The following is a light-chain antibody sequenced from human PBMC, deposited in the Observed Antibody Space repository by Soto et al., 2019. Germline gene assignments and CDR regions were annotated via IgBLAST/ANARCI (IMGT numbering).Light chain of an antibody. CDR1: QSIGY. Sequence: IEMTQYPSSLSASVGDRVTIICRASQSIGYLNWYQQKPGKAPKLMIYAASTLQSGVPSRFSGSGSGTDFTLTISCLQSEDFATYYCQQSYSTPLFGQGTRLAIK. CDR3: QQSYSTPL. V-gene: IGKV1-39*01. J-gene: IGKJ5*01. CDR2: AAS.